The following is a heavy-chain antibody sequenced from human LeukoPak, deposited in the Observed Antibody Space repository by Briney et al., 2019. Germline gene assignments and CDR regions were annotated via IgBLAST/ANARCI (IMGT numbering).Heavy chain of an antibody. CDR1: GVSISSSSYY. V-gene: IGHV4-39*01. CDR3: ATPHRGCSGGSCYNYFDP. D-gene: IGHD2-15*01. CDR2: IYYSGST. J-gene: IGHJ5*02. Sequence: PSETLSLTCTVSGVSISSSSYYWGWIRQPPGKGLEWIGTIYYSGSTYYNPSLKSRVSISVDTSKNQFSLKLSSVTAADTAVYYWATPHRGCSGGSCYNYFDPWGQGTLVTVSS.